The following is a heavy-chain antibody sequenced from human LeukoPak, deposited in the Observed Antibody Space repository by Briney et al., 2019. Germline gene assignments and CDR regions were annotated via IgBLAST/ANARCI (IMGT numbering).Heavy chain of an antibody. CDR3: ARARQTSNYVGYYYMDV. Sequence: ASVKVSCKASGGTFSSYAISWVRQAPGQGLEWMGGIIPIFGTANYAQKFQGRVTITADESTSTAYMELSSLRSEDTAVYYCARARQTSNYVGYYYMDVWGKGTTVTVSS. D-gene: IGHD4-11*01. CDR1: GGTFSSYA. J-gene: IGHJ6*03. V-gene: IGHV1-69*13. CDR2: IIPIFGTA.